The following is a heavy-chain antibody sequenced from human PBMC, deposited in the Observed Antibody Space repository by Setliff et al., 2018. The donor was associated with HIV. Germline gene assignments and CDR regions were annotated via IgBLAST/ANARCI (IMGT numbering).Heavy chain of an antibody. CDR2: MSHSGST. V-gene: IGHV4-39*07. CDR1: GGSISSGTYD. J-gene: IGHJ4*02. CDR3: ARXXXFDY. Sequence: SETLSLTCSVSGGSISSGTYDWGWIRQPPGKGLEWIGSMSHSGSTLYNPSPKSRVTISVDTSKNHFSLKLSSVTAADTAVYYCARXXXFDYWGQGTLVTVSS.